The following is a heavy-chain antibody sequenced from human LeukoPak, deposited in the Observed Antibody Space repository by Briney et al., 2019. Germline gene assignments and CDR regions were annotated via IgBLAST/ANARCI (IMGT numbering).Heavy chain of an antibody. Sequence: GGSLRLSCAASGFTFSSYWMTWVRQAPGKGLEWVANIKQDGREKYYVGSVKGRFTISRDNAKNSLFLQMNSLRAEDTAVYYGARDLGYDSSSYYYWGQGTLVTVSS. D-gene: IGHD3-22*01. CDR3: ARDLGYDSSSYYY. J-gene: IGHJ4*02. CDR1: GFTFSSYW. V-gene: IGHV3-7*01. CDR2: IKQDGREK.